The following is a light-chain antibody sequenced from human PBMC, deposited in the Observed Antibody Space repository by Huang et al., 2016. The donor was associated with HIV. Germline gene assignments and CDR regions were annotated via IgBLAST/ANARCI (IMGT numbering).Light chain of an antibody. CDR1: QSLDKGF. Sequence: ELVLTQSPGTLSSSPGGAAVISCRASQSLDKGFLAWYRQKPGQAPELLIFDASKGASASPDRCVGRGSGTDFSLTINGLDPEDFAFYFCHHYGATQWAFGRGTRVEMK. CDR2: DAS. CDR3: HHYGATQWA. J-gene: IGKJ1*01. V-gene: IGKV3-20*01.